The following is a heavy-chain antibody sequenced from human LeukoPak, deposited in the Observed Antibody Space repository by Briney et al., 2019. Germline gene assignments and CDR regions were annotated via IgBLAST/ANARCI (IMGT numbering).Heavy chain of an antibody. CDR2: ISGDGGRT. D-gene: IGHD5-18*01. CDR1: GFTFDNYA. J-gene: IGHJ4*02. V-gene: IGHV3-43*02. CDR3: AKDIGGYSYAADY. Sequence: GGSLRLSCAASGFTFDNYAMHWVRQARGKGLEWVSLISGDGGRTYYADSVKGRFTISRDNSKNSLYLQMNSLRTEDTAFYCCAKDIGGYSYAADYWGQGTLVTVSS.